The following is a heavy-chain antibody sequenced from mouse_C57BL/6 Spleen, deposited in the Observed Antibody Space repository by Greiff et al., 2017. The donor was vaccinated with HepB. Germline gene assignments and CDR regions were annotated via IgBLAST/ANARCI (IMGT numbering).Heavy chain of an antibody. CDR1: GFSLTSYG. V-gene: IGHV2-6-1*01. CDR2: IWSDGST. CDR3: ARQKAYGSSYGSFDV. J-gene: IGHJ1*03. Sequence: QVHVKQSGPGLVAPSQSLSITCTVSGFSLTSYGVHWVRQPPGKGLEWLVVIWSDGSTTYNSALKSRLSISKDNSKSQVFLKMNSLQTDDTAMYYCARQKAYGSSYGSFDVWGTGTTVTVSS. D-gene: IGHD1-1*01.